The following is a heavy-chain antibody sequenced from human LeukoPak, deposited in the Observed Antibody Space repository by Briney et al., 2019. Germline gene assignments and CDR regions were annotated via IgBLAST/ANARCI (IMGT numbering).Heavy chain of an antibody. J-gene: IGHJ4*02. V-gene: IGHV3-23*01. Sequence: PGGSLRLSCAASGFTFSSYAMSWVRQAPGKGLEWVSAISGSGGSTYYADSVKGRFTISRDNSKNTLYLQMNSLRAEDTAVYYCAKDKYCSSTSCYWRVDYWGQGTLVTVPS. CDR3: AKDKYCSSTSCYWRVDY. D-gene: IGHD2-2*01. CDR2: ISGSGGST. CDR1: GFTFSSYA.